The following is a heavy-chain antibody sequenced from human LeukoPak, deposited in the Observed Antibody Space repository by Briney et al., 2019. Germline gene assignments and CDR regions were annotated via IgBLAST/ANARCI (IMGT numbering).Heavy chain of an antibody. CDR2: IYNIGSV. CDR3: ATNSSGSALDY. Sequence: SETLSLTCTVSGASTDRRVSTNSYYWSWIRQFPGKGLEWIGNIYNIGSVTYKPSLRTRVTMSIDMSKKQLSLRLTSVTAADTAVYFCATNSSGSALDYWGQGILVTVSS. CDR1: GASTDRRVSTNSYY. D-gene: IGHD3-22*01. J-gene: IGHJ4*02. V-gene: IGHV4-61*05.